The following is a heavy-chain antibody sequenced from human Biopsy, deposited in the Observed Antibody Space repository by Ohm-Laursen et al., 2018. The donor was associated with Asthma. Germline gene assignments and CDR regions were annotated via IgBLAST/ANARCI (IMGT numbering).Heavy chain of an antibody. CDR2: IYSGGDT. D-gene: IGHD3-22*01. CDR1: GFMISAKY. CDR3: ATPYYYDSSGWGY. J-gene: IGHJ4*02. Sequence: SLRLSCAASGFMISAKYINWARQAPGKGLEWVSTIYSGGDTFYAESVRGRFTISRDYSKNTVYLQMHSLTTEDTAVYFCATPYYYDSSGWGYWGQGTLVTVSS. V-gene: IGHV3-53*01.